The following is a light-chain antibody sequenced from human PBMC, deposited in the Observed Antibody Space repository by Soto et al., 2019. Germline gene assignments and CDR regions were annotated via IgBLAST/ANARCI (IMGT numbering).Light chain of an antibody. CDR1: SSDVGGYDY. J-gene: IGLJ1*01. CDR2: EVT. CDR3: TSYTSSSTQV. Sequence: LAQPASVSGSPGQSITISCTGTSSDVGGYDYVSWYQQHPGTAPRLIIFEVTNRPSGVSNRFSGSKSGNTASLTISGLQAEDEADYYCTSYTSSSTQVFGTGTKVTVL. V-gene: IGLV2-14*01.